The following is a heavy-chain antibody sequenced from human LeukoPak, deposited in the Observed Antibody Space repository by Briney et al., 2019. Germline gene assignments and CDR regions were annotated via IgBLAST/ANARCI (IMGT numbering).Heavy chain of an antibody. Sequence: ETLSLTCTVSGYSISSGYYWGWIRQPPGKGLEWVSAISDNGGTTDYADSVKGRFTISRDNSKNTLYLQMNSLRAEDTAVYYCAKDRGFSGYGLHWGQGTLVTVSS. V-gene: IGHV3-23*01. CDR2: ISDNGGTT. CDR3: AKDRGFSGYGLH. D-gene: IGHD5-12*01. CDR1: GYSISSGYY. J-gene: IGHJ4*02.